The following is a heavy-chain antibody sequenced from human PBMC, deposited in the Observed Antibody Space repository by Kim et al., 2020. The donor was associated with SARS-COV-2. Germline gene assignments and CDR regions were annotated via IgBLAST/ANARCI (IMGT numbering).Heavy chain of an antibody. CDR3: ARDIGPGTTRYGGMDV. D-gene: IGHD1-1*01. V-gene: IGHV1-18*01. CDR2: ISAYNGNT. CDR1: GYTFTSYG. Sequence: ASVKVSCKASGYTFTSYGISWVRQAPGQGLEWMGWISAYNGNTNYAQKLQGRVTMTTDTSTSTAYMELRSLRSDDTAVYYCARDIGPGTTRYGGMDVWGQGTTVTVSS. J-gene: IGHJ6*02.